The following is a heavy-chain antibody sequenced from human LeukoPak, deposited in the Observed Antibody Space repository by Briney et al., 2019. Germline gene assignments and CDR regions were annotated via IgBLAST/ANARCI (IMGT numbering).Heavy chain of an antibody. CDR1: GYTFTSYD. CDR3: ARAAEYGSTPDY. Sequence: ASVKVSCKASGYTFTSYDINWVRQATGQGLEWMGWMNPNSGNTGYAQKLQGRVTMTRNTSISTAYMELSSLRSEDTAVYYCARAAEYGSTPDYWGQGTLVTVSS. J-gene: IGHJ4*02. CDR2: MNPNSGNT. D-gene: IGHD3-10*01. V-gene: IGHV1-8*01.